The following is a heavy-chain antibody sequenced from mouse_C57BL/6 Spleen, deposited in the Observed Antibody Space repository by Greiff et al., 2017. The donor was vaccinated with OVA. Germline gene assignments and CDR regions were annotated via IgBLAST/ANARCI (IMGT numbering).Heavy chain of an antibody. CDR1: GYTFTSYW. J-gene: IGHJ1*03. D-gene: IGHD1-1*01. CDR3: ASLRGDWYFDV. CDR2: IDPSDSET. Sequence: QVQLQQPGAELVRPGSSVKLSCKASGYTFTSYWMHWVKQRPIQGLEWIGNIDPSDSETHYNQKFKDKATLTVDKSSSTAYMQLSSLTSEDSAVYYCASLRGDWYFDVWGTGTTVTVSS. V-gene: IGHV1-52*01.